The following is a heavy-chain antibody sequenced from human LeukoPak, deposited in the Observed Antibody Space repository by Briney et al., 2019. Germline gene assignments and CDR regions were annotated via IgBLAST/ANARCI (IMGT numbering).Heavy chain of an antibody. CDR2: ISGSGGST. Sequence: GGSLRLSCAASGFTFSSYAMSLVRQAPGKGLGWVSAISGSGGSTYYADSVKGRFTISRYNSKNTLYLQMNSLRAEDTAVYYCARDSSGYYAAPFDYWGQGTLVTVSS. J-gene: IGHJ4*02. CDR3: ARDSSGYYAAPFDY. D-gene: IGHD3-22*01. CDR1: GFTFSSYA. V-gene: IGHV3-23*01.